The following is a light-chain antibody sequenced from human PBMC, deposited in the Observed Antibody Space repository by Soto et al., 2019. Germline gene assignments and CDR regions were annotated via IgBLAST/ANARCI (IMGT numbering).Light chain of an antibody. CDR3: QQSSSXPRT. CDR1: QSIGIE. CDR2: AAS. V-gene: IGKV1-39*01. J-gene: IGKJ2*01. Sequence: DIQMTQSPSSLSASVGDRVTITWRASQSIGIELNWYQQKPGKAPKLLIYAASSLQSGFPSRFSGSGFRTDFTLTISSLHPEDFATYNWQQSSSXPRTFGQGT.